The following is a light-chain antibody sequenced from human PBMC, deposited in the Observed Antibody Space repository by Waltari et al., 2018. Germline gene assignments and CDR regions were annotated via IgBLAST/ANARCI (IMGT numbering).Light chain of an antibody. J-gene: IGKJ5*01. V-gene: IGKV3-15*01. CDR2: DAS. CDR1: QSIAPT. Sequence: EVVMTQSPDTLSVSPGGRATLSCRPRQSIAPTFAWYQQRRGQAPRLLIFDASTRATSVSGRFSGSGSGTEFTLTISSLQSDDSAVYYCQQYNLWPPITFGQGTRLEIK. CDR3: QQYNLWPPIT.